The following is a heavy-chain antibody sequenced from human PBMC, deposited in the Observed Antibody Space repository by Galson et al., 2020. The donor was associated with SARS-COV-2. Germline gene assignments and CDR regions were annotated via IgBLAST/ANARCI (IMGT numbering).Heavy chain of an antibody. J-gene: IGHJ5*02. Sequence: SETLSLTCTVSGGSINSGPPFWTWIRQPAGKGLEWMGRISASGSPNYNLSLKNRVSISLDTSKNQFSLKLNSVTAADTAIYYCAGARNAFSSRFDPWGQGILVTVSP. CDR3: AGARNAFSSRFDP. CDR2: ISASGSP. CDR1: GGSINSGPPF. V-gene: IGHV4-61*02. D-gene: IGHD1-1*01.